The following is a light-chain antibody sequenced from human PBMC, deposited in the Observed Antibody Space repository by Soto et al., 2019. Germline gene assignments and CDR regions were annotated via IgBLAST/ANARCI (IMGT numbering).Light chain of an antibody. Sequence: QSALTQPASVSGSPGQSITISCTGTSSDVGGYNYVSWYQQHPGKAPKLMIYDVSNRPSGVSNRFSGYKSGNTASLTISGLQAEDEADYYCSSYTSSSTLGGVFGGGTKVTVL. CDR2: DVS. J-gene: IGLJ3*02. CDR3: SSYTSSSTLGGV. CDR1: SSDVGGYNY. V-gene: IGLV2-14*01.